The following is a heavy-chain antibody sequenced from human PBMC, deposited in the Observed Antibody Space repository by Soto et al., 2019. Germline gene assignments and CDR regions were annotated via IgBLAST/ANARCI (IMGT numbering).Heavy chain of an antibody. D-gene: IGHD3-3*01. CDR1: GLTFSSYA. CDR2: ISYDGSNK. Sequence: GGSLRLSCAASGLTFSSYAMHWVRQAPGKGLEWVAVISYDGSNKYYADSVKGRFTISRDNSKNTLYLQMNSLRAEDTAVYYCARGLITIFGVVACDYYYGMDVWGQGTTVTVSS. J-gene: IGHJ6*02. V-gene: IGHV3-30-3*01. CDR3: ARGLITIFGVVACDYYYGMDV.